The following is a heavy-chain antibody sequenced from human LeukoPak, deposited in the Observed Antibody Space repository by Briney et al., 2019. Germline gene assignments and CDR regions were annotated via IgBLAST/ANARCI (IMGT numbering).Heavy chain of an antibody. D-gene: IGHD3-22*01. V-gene: IGHV3-48*01. Sequence: GGSLRLSCAASGFTFSSYSMNWVRQAPGKGLEWVSYISSSSSTIYYADSVKGRFTISRDNAKNSLYLQMNSLRAEDTAVYYCAREGNWYDSSGYYYDGRVGGVEYWGQGTLVTVSS. CDR3: AREGNWYDSSGYYYDGRVGGVEY. CDR2: ISSSSSTI. J-gene: IGHJ4*02. CDR1: GFTFSSYS.